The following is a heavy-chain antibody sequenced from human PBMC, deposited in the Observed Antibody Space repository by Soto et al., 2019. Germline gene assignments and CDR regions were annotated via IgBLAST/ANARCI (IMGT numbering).Heavy chain of an antibody. CDR1: GYTFPSYG. Sequence: ASVKVSCKASGYTFPSYGINWVRQAPGQGLEWMGWISAYNGDTNYAQKLQGRVTMTTDTSKTTAYMELRSLRSDDTAVYYCARDLSPYYDILTGNFYFDYWGQGTLVTVSS. V-gene: IGHV1-18*01. D-gene: IGHD3-9*01. J-gene: IGHJ4*02. CDR3: ARDLSPYYDILTGNFYFDY. CDR2: ISAYNGDT.